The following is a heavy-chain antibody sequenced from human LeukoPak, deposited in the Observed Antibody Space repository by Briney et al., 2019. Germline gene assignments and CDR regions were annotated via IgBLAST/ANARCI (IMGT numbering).Heavy chain of an antibody. J-gene: IGHJ6*03. D-gene: IGHD2-15*01. V-gene: IGHV3-7*01. Sequence: PGGSLRLSCAASGFTFSSYWMSWVRQAPGKGLEWVANIKQDGSEKYYVDSVKGRFTISRDNAKNSLYLQMNSLRAEDTAVYYCARENIVVVVAATPYYYMDVWGKGTTVTVSS. CDR1: GFTFSSYW. CDR2: IKQDGSEK. CDR3: ARENIVVVVAATPYYYMDV.